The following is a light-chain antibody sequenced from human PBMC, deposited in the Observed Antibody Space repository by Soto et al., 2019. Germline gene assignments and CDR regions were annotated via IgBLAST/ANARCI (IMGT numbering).Light chain of an antibody. Sequence: FVLTQSPATLSLSPGERATLSCRASRNVGSSLAWHQQKPGQAPRLLMYDASKRPTGIPARFSGSGSGTDFTLPISILEAEDLAVYYWQTGRTFGQGTRLEIK. J-gene: IGKJ2*01. CDR3: QTGRT. CDR2: DAS. V-gene: IGKV3-11*01. CDR1: RNVGSS.